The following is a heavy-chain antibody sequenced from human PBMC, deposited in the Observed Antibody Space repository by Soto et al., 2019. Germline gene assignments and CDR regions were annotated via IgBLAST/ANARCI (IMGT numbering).Heavy chain of an antibody. Sequence: PGWSLRLSCAASGFTFSSDWMHWFRQAPGKGLVWVSRIDSAGRTTTYADSVKGRFTISRDNAKNTLYLQMNGLRAEDTALYYCARWFTGGNFDYFDFWGQGTQVTVSS. CDR3: ARWFTGGNFDYFDF. CDR2: IDSAGRTT. CDR1: GFTFSSDW. J-gene: IGHJ4*02. V-gene: IGHV3-74*01. D-gene: IGHD2-21*02.